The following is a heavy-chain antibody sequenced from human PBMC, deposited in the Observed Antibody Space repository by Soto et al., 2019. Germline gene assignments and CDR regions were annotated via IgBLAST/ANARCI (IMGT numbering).Heavy chain of an antibody. Sequence: EVQLLESGGGLVQPGGSLRLSCAASGVTCSSFAMTWVRQAPGKGLEWVSTISASGGTTYYAGSVKGRFTISRDNSKNTLYLQMISMRAEEQALYSCAKDIVGSASRIYWYLDVWCRGNLVTVSS. CDR2: ISASGGTT. CDR1: GVTCSSFA. V-gene: IGHV3-23*01. CDR3: AKDIVGSASRIYWYLDV. J-gene: IGHJ2*01. D-gene: IGHD2-15*01.